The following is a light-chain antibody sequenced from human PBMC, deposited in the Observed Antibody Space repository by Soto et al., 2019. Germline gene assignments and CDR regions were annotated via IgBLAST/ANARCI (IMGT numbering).Light chain of an antibody. CDR3: QQANSFPLT. CDR1: QDINRW. V-gene: IGKV1-12*01. CDR2: AAS. Sequence: DIQMNQSQSSVSASVGARVTITCRASQDINRWLVWYQQKQGKAPKLLIYAASSLQSGVTSRFSGSVSVTEFTLTISSLKPEDFATYYCQQANSFPLTFDLGTRVEI. J-gene: IGKJ1*01.